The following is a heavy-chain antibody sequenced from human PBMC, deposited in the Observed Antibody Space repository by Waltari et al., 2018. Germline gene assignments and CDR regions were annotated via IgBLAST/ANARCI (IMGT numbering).Heavy chain of an antibody. CDR1: GFSVRRNY. D-gene: IGHD6-19*01. Sequence: EVQLVESGGGLIQLGGSLRLSCAVSGFSVRRNYRIWVRQAPGRGLEWVSAMYRDGTTYHADSVKGRFAISRDNSRNTLYLQMNSLRTEDTAVYYCTKADSGWKYFQFWGQGTRVTVSS. V-gene: IGHV3-53*05. J-gene: IGHJ1*01. CDR3: TKADSGWKYFQF. CDR2: MYRDGTT.